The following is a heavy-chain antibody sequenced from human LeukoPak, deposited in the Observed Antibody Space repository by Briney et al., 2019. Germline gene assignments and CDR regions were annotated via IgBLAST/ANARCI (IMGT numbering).Heavy chain of an antibody. CDR3: PICSGGSCFPFDY. D-gene: IGHD2-15*01. CDR2: IIPIFGTA. J-gene: IGHJ4*02. V-gene: IGHV1-69*05. CDR1: GGTFSSYA. Sequence: SVKVSCKASGGTFSSYAISWVRQAAGHGHESMVRIIPIFGTANYAQKFQHRVRITTDESTDTAYIDVSSLRSGDTPGNDCPICSGGSCFPFDYWGQGPLVSVS.